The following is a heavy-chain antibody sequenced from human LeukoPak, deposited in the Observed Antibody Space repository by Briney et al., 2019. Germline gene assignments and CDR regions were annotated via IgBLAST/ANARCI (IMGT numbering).Heavy chain of an antibody. V-gene: IGHV4-34*01. J-gene: IGHJ4*02. D-gene: IGHD5-18*01. CDR1: GGSFSGHY. CDR2: INHSGST. CDR3: ARGGLRLRGYSYGYDY. Sequence: SDTLSLTCALYGGSFSGHYGRWIRQPPGKGREWIGEINHSGSTNAIPSLKIPLTISVDTSKTQFSLKLSSVTAADTAVYYCARGGLRLRGYSYGYDYWGQGTLVTVSS.